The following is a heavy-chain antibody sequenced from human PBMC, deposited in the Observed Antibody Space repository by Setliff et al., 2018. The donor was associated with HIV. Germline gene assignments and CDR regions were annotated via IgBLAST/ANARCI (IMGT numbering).Heavy chain of an antibody. CDR3: ARVRTSTGAQY. CDR2: INPDGNER. Sequence: PGGSLRLSCVASGLDIGDYWMTWVRQAPGKGLEWVANINPDGNERYYMESVQGRFTISRDNIQNSLLPQMNSLTADDAAVYYCARVRTSTGAQYWGQGTLVTVSS. J-gene: IGHJ4*02. V-gene: IGHV3-7*03. D-gene: IGHD1-1*01. CDR1: GLDIGDYW.